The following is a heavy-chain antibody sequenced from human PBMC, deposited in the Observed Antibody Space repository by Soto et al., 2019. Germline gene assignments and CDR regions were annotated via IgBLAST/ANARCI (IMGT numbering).Heavy chain of an antibody. CDR1: GFTFSSYS. J-gene: IGHJ5*02. Sequence: GGSLRLSCAASGFTFSSYSMNWVRQAPGKGLEWVSTVYNSGDITHYADSVKGRFTISRDNSKNTLFLQMTSLRVEDTALYYCLADPNWFDRWGQGTMVTVSS. CDR2: VYNSGDIT. CDR3: LADPNWFDR. V-gene: IGHV3-23*01.